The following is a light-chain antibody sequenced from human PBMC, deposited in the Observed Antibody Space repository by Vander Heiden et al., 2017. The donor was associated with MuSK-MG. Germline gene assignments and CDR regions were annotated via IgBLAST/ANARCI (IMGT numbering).Light chain of an antibody. V-gene: IGLV1-51*01. CDR3: ATENSGRSVVV. CDR2: DNN. Sequence: QVPGEAPTLLLYDNNKRPSGIPDRFSGSKSATSATLGITGLQTGDEATYYCATENSGRSVVVFGGGTNLIVL. J-gene: IGLJ2*01.